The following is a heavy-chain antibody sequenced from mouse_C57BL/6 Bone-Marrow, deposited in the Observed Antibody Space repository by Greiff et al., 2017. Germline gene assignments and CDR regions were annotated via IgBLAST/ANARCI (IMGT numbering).Heavy chain of an antibody. Sequence: QVQLQQPGAELVMPGASVKLSCKASGYTFTSYWMHWVKQRPGQGLEWIGEIDPSDSYTNYNQKFKGKATLTVDKSSSTAYMQLISLTSEDSAVYYGSSSGDYDLYAMDYWGQGTSVTVSS. J-gene: IGHJ4*01. CDR1: GYTFTSYW. CDR3: SSSGDYDLYAMDY. CDR2: IDPSDSYT. V-gene: IGHV1-69*01. D-gene: IGHD2-4*01.